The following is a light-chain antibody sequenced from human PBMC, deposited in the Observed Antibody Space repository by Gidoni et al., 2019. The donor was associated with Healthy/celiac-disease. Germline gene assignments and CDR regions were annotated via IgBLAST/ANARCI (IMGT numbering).Light chain of an antibody. Sequence: ELVMTQSPATLSVSPGERATLSCRASQSVSSNLAWYQQKPGQAPRLLIYGASTRATGIPARFSGSGSGTEFTLTISSLQSEDFAVYYCQQYNNWPPLFXQXTKVEIK. V-gene: IGKV3D-15*01. CDR2: GAS. CDR1: QSVSSN. J-gene: IGKJ1*01. CDR3: QQYNNWPPL.